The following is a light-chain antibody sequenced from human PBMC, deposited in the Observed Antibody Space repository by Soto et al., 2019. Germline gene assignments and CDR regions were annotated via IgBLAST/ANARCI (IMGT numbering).Light chain of an antibody. V-gene: IGLV2-14*01. CDR2: GVS. CDR1: SSDVGGYNS. J-gene: IGLJ3*02. Sequence: QSVLTQPASVSGSPGQSITISCTGTSSDVGGYNSVSWYQQHPGKAPQLMIYGVSYRPSGVSDRFSGSKSGNTASLTVSGLRAEDEDDYYCSSYESTATRVFGGGTKVTVL. CDR3: SSYESTATRV.